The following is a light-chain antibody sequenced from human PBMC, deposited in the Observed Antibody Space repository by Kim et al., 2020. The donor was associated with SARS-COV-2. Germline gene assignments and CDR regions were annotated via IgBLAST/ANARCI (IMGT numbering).Light chain of an antibody. CDR3: ATWDDSLSGPV. Sequence: GHRVPTSCSGSSSNIGGNYVYWYQQPPGTAPKLHIYADSQRPSGVPGRFSGSKSGTSASLAISGLRFEDEADYYCATWDDSLSGPVFGGGTQLTVL. CDR2: ADS. V-gene: IGLV1-47*02. J-gene: IGLJ3*02. CDR1: SSNIGGNY.